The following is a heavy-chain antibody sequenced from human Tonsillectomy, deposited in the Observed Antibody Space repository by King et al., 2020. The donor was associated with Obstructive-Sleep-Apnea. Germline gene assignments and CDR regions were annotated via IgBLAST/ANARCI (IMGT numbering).Heavy chain of an antibody. D-gene: IGHD3-9*01. J-gene: IGHJ6*02. V-gene: IGHV3-43D*03. Sequence: VQLVESGGVVVQPGGSLRLSCAASGFTFDDYAMHWVRQAPGKGLEWVSLISWDGGSTYYADSVKGRFTISRDNSKNSLYLQMNSLRAEDTALYYCAKSLTISRGYYGMDVWGQGTTVTVSS. CDR1: GFTFDDYA. CDR2: ISWDGGST. CDR3: AKSLTISRGYYGMDV.